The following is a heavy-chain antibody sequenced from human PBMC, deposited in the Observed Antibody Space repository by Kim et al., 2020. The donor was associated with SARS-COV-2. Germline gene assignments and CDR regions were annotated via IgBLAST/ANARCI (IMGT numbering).Heavy chain of an antibody. CDR3: ARAAHRQYDYVWWGFDY. Sequence: SVKVSCKASGGTFSSYAISWVRQAPGQGLEWMGGIIPIFGTANYAQKFQGRVTITADESTSTAYMELSSLRSEDTAVYYCARAAHRQYDYVWWGFDYWGQGPLVTVSS. CDR1: GGTFSSYA. D-gene: IGHD3-16*01. CDR2: IIPIFGTA. V-gene: IGHV1-69*13. J-gene: IGHJ4*02.